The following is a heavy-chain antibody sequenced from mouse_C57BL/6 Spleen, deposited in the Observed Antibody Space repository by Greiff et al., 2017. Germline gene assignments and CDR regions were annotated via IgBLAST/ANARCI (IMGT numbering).Heavy chain of an antibody. CDR3: TGIITTVVAPYYYAMDY. V-gene: IGHV6-3*01. CDR2: IRLKSDNYAT. Sequence: EVKLQESGGGLVQPGGSMKLSCVASGFTFSNYWMNWVRQSPEKGLEWVAQIRLKSDNYATHYAESVKGRFTISRDDSKSSVYLQMNNLRAEDTGIYYCTGIITTVVAPYYYAMDYWGQGTSVTVSS. D-gene: IGHD1-1*01. J-gene: IGHJ4*01. CDR1: GFTFSNYW.